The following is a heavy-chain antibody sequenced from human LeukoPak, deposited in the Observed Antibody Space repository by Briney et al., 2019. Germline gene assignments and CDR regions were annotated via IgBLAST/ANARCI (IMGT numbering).Heavy chain of an antibody. CDR2: ITASGNTI. CDR1: GFTFSSYE. CDR3: ARLLPCDY. Sequence: GGSLRLSCVASGFTFSSYEMNWVRQAPGKGLEWVSFITASGNTIYYADSVKGRFTIPRDNAKNSLYLQMNSLRAEDTAVYYCARLLPCDYWGQGTLVTVSS. J-gene: IGHJ4*02. V-gene: IGHV3-48*03. D-gene: IGHD2/OR15-2a*01.